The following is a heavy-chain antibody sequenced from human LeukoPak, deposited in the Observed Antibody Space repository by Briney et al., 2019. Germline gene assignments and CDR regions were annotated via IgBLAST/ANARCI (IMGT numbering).Heavy chain of an antibody. Sequence: GSLRLSCAASGFTFSSYSMNWVRQPPGKGLGWIGSIYYSGSTYYNPSLKSRVTISVDTFKNQFSLKLTSVTAADTAVYYCAREARVAAGGTSRYDYWGQGTLVTVSS. CDR3: AREARVAAGGTSRYDY. D-gene: IGHD6-13*01. CDR2: IYYSGST. V-gene: IGHV4-39*07. J-gene: IGHJ4*02. CDR1: GFTFSSYS.